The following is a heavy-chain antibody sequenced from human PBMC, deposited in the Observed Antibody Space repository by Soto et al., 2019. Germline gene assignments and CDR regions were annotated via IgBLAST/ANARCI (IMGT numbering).Heavy chain of an antibody. CDR1: GGSISSGDYY. Sequence: PSETLSLTCSVSGGSISSGDYYWSWIRQPPGKGLEWIGYFSYSGSTYYNPSLKSRITISVDTSKNQFSLKLSSVTAADTAVYYCSRRHLGNWFDPWGQGTLVTVSS. J-gene: IGHJ5*02. CDR3: SRRHLGNWFDP. V-gene: IGHV4-30-4*01. D-gene: IGHD3-16*01. CDR2: FSYSGST.